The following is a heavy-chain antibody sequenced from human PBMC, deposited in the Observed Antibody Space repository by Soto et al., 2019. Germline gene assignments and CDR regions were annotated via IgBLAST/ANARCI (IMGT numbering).Heavy chain of an antibody. J-gene: IGHJ4*02. CDR3: VRGWGYDSSDYYYAY. CDR2: IIPMFGTA. CDR1: GGTFSHNA. Sequence: SVKVSCKASGGTFSHNAISWVRQVPGQGLEWMGGIIPMFGTANYAQRFKGRVTIAADESTTTAYMELSSLRSEDTAVYYCVRGWGYDSSDYYYAYWGQGTLVTVSS. V-gene: IGHV1-69*13. D-gene: IGHD3-22*01.